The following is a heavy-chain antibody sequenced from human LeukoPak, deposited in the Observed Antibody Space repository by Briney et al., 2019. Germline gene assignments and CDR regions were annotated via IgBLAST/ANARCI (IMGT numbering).Heavy chain of an antibody. V-gene: IGHV4-4*02. CDR1: GGSISSSNW. J-gene: IGHJ4*02. CDR2: IYHSGST. Sequence: SETLSLTCAVSGGSISSSNWWSWVRQPPGKGLEWIGEIYHSGSTNYNPSLKSRVTISVDKSKNQFSLKLSSVTAADTAVYYCAALYDSSRGDFDYWGQGTLVTVSS. D-gene: IGHD3-22*01. CDR3: AALYDSSRGDFDY.